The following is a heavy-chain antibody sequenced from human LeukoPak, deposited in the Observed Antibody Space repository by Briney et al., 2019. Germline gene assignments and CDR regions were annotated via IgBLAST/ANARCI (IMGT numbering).Heavy chain of an antibody. V-gene: IGHV5-51*01. Sequence: GESLKTSCKGSGYSFTSYWIGWVRQMPGKGLEWMGIIYPGDSDTRYSPSFQGQVTISADKSISTAYLQWSSLKASDTAMYYCARIAVAGTMPKAFDYWGQGTLVTVSS. J-gene: IGHJ4*02. CDR1: GYSFTSYW. CDR2: IYPGDSDT. CDR3: ARIAVAGTMPKAFDY. D-gene: IGHD6-19*01.